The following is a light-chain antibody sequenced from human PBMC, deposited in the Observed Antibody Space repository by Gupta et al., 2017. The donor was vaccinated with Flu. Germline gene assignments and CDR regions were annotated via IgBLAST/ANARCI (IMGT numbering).Light chain of an antibody. CDR3: GTWDTSLNFAMG. CDR2: ENY. Sequence: QSLLTHPPSVSAASGPKVTISCSGSTSNIGANSVSWYQQFPGRAPRLLILENYKRLSGIPDRFSCCTSGTSDTLDINELKTGDEADEYGGTWDTSLNFAMGFGGGTTLTVL. J-gene: IGLJ3*02. V-gene: IGLV1-51*02. CDR1: TSNIGANS.